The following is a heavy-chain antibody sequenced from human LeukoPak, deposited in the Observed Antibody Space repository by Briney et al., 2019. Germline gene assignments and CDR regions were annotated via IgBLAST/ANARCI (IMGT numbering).Heavy chain of an antibody. V-gene: IGHV4-39*01. J-gene: IGHJ6*02. CDR2: IYYSGST. Sequence: KSSETLSLTCTVSGGSISSSSYYWGWIRQPPGKGLEWIGSIYYSGSTYYNPSLKSRVTISVDTSKNQFSLKLRSVTAADTAVYYCARLDSYGGDYYYVMDVWGQGTTVTVTS. CDR1: GGSISSSSYY. D-gene: IGHD3-22*01. CDR3: ARLDSYGGDYYYVMDV.